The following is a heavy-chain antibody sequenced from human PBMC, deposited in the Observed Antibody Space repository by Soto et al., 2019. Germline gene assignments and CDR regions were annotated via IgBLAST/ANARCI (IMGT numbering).Heavy chain of an antibody. V-gene: IGHV3-23*01. CDR1: GFTFSSYA. Sequence: GGSLRLSCAASGFTFSSYAMSWVRQAPGKGLEWVSAISGSGGSTYYADSVKGRFTISSDNSKNTLYLQMNSLRAEDTAVYYCAKDWTRIAVAGTPSDAFDIWGQGTMVTVSS. D-gene: IGHD6-19*01. CDR2: ISGSGGST. J-gene: IGHJ3*02. CDR3: AKDWTRIAVAGTPSDAFDI.